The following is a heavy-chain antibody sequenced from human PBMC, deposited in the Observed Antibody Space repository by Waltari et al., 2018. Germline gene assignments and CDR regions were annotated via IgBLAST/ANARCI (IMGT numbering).Heavy chain of an antibody. J-gene: IGHJ4*02. CDR3: VKETTYSHGSDY. Sequence: QVQLVESGGGVVQPGTSLTISCAASGFTFSSCGRYWVRQAPGKGLEWVAVIWQDGRTKYHADSVKGRFTVSRDNSRNTLYLEMTSLRAEDTAVYYCVKETTYSHGSDYWGQGNLVSVSS. CDR2: IWQDGRTK. CDR1: GFTFSSCG. V-gene: IGHV3-33*06. D-gene: IGHD5-18*01.